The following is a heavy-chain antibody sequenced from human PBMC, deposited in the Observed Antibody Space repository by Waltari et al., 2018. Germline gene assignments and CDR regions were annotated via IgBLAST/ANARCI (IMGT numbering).Heavy chain of an antibody. CDR2: IYYSGST. D-gene: IGHD6-19*01. CDR1: GGSISSGGYY. V-gene: IGHV4-31*03. Sequence: QVQLQESGPGLVKPSQTLSLTCTVSGGSISSGGYYWSWIRQHPGKGLEWIGYIYYSGSTYDNAALKSRVTISVDTSKNQFSLKLSSVTAADTAVYYCARYYSSGWYDVADWGQGTLVTVSS. CDR3: ARYYSSGWYDVAD. J-gene: IGHJ4*02.